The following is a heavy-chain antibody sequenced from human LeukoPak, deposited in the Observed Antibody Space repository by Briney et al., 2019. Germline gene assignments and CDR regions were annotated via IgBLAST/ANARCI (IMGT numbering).Heavy chain of an antibody. CDR1: GYTYTGYY. D-gene: IGHD6-13*01. CDR2: INPNSGGT. CDR3: ARKRPYSSRYPVDAFDI. Sequence: ASVKVSCEASGYTYTGYYMHWVRQAPGQGLEWMGLINPNSGGTNYAQKFQGRVTMTRDTSISTAYMELSRLRSDDTAVYYCARKRPYSSRYPVDAFDIWGQGAMVTVSS. V-gene: IGHV1-2*02. J-gene: IGHJ3*02.